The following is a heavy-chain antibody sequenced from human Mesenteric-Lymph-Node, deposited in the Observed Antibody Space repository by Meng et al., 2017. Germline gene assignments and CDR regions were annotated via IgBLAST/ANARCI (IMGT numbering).Heavy chain of an antibody. Sequence: GGSLRLSCAASGFTFSSYGLTWVRQAPGKGLEWVSDINSSGSDIYYADSVKGRFTISRDNDKNSLYLQMNSLRAEDTAVYYCTRVTTTVVGDTNVDAWGQGTLVTVSS. D-gene: IGHD1-26*01. V-gene: IGHV3-21*01. CDR3: TRVTTTVVGDTNVDA. J-gene: IGHJ5*02. CDR1: GFTFSSYG. CDR2: INSSGSDI.